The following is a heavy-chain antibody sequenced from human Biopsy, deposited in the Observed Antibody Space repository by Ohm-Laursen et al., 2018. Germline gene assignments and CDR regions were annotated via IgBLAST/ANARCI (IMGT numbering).Heavy chain of an antibody. J-gene: IGHJ6*02. D-gene: IGHD3-3*01. CDR1: GYTYPDCY. Sequence: GASVTVSCKASGYTYPDCYVHWVRQAPGQGLEWMGWIKPNNGDTDYSQRFQGRVTLAWDRSASTGYMEVSSLRSGDTALYYCATRGGDDFWSGHYSEIYYYYTLDVGGQGTTVTVSS. V-gene: IGHV1-2*02. CDR2: IKPNNGDT. CDR3: ATRGGDDFWSGHYSEIYYYYTLDV.